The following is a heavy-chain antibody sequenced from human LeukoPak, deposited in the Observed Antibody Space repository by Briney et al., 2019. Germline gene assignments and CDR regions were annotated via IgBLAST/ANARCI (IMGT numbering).Heavy chain of an antibody. CDR2: IIPIFGTA. V-gene: IGHV1-69*13. CDR3: ARDGLLLRRSVDYYGMDV. J-gene: IGHJ6*02. CDR1: GGTFSSYA. Sequence: ASVTVSCKASGGTFSSYAISWVRQAPGQGLEWMGGIIPIFGTANYAQKFQGRVTITADESTSTAYMELSSLRSEDTAVYYCARDGLLLRRSVDYYGMDVWGQGTTVTVSS. D-gene: IGHD3-22*01.